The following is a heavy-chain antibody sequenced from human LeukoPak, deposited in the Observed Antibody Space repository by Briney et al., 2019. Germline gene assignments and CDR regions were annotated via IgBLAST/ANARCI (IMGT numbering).Heavy chain of an antibody. J-gene: IGHJ6*02. CDR3: TTGPFDYYGSASYLASGMDV. D-gene: IGHD3-10*01. CDR1: GFTFSNAC. V-gene: IGHV3-15*01. Sequence: GGSLRLSCAASGFTFSNACRSWVRQAPGKGLEWVGRIKSKTDGGTTDYTATVKGRFIMSRDDSKNTLYLQMNSLKTEDTAVYYCTTGPFDYYGSASYLASGMDVWGQGTTVTVSS. CDR2: IKSKTDGGTT.